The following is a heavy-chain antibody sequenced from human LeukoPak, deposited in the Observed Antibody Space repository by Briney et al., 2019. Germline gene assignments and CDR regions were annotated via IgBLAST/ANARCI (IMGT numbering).Heavy chain of an antibody. CDR3: ARVAISLFGVVTAHFDS. CDR2: INLSGST. V-gene: IGHV4-34*01. Sequence: SETLSLTCGVSGGSFSGSYWGWIRQPPGKGLEWIGEINLSGSTNYTSSLTSRVSISLDTSQNQFSLNLRSVTTADPAVSYCARVAISLFGVVTAHFDSWGQGTLVAVSS. D-gene: IGHD3-3*01. CDR1: GGSFSGSY. J-gene: IGHJ4*02.